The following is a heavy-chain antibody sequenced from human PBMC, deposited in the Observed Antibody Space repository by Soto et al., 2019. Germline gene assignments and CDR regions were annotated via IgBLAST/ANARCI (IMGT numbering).Heavy chain of an antibody. CDR2: IYPGGKT. J-gene: IGHJ4*02. Sequence: SETLPLTCAVSSGSISSGHYPWTWIRQPPGKGLEWIGYIYPGGKTYYRSSLKSRVTIALDTAKNLVSLRLTSVTAADTAVYFCARLVGVALSPWGQGTLVTVSS. CDR3: ARLVGVALSP. CDR1: SGSISSGHYP. D-gene: IGHD2-21*01. V-gene: IGHV4-30-2*01.